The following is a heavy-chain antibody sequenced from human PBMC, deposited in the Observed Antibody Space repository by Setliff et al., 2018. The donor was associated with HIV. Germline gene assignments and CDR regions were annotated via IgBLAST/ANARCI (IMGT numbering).Heavy chain of an antibody. Sequence: ASVKVSCKASGYTFISYGITWVRQAPGQGLEWMGWISVDKGDTNYAQKLQGRVTMTTDTSTSTAYMELRSLRSGDAAVYYCARGRWLQSAFDYWGQGTLVTVSS. J-gene: IGHJ4*02. CDR3: ARGRWLQSAFDY. CDR1: GYTFISYG. D-gene: IGHD5-12*01. CDR2: ISVDKGDT. V-gene: IGHV1-18*01.